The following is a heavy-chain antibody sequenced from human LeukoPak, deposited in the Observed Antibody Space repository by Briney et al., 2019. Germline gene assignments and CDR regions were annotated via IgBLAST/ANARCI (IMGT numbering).Heavy chain of an antibody. V-gene: IGHV4-38-2*02. Sequence: SETLSLTCTVSGYFISSGYYWGWVRQPPGKRLEWIGNVHHSGSTNYNPSLKSRVTISVDTSKNQFSLKLSSVTAADTAVYYCAGGPVLRFLEWLSPRGWFDPWGQGTLVTVSS. D-gene: IGHD3-3*01. CDR3: AGGPVLRFLEWLSPRGWFDP. CDR2: VHHSGST. CDR1: GYFISSGYY. J-gene: IGHJ5*02.